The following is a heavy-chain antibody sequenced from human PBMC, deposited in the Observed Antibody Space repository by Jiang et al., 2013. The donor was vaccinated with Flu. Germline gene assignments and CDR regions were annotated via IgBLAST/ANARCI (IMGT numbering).Heavy chain of an antibody. CDR2: TSWDGGST. CDR1: GFTFDDYA. J-gene: IGHJ4*02. CDR3: AKSVAAGNYFESSAYYFDF. Sequence: QLVESGGVVVQPGGSLRLSCAASGFTFDDYAMHWVRQASGKGLEWVSLTSWDGGSTYYADSVKGRFTISRDNSKNSLYLQMNSLRAEDTALYYCAKSVAAGNYFESSAYYFDFWGQGTLVTVSS. D-gene: IGHD3-22*01. V-gene: IGHV3-43D*04.